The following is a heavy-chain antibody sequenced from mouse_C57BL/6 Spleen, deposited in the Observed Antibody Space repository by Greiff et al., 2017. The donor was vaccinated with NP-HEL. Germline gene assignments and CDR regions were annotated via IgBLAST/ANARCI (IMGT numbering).Heavy chain of an antibody. J-gene: IGHJ3*01. CDR1: GYTFTSYW. Sequence: QVQLKQPGAELVMPGASVKLSCKASGYTFTSYWMHWVKQRPGQGLEWIGEIDPSDSYTNYNQKFKGKSTLTVDKSSSTAYMQLSSLTSEDSAVYYCARAENDYEAYWGQGTLVTVSA. CDR2: IDPSDSYT. CDR3: ARAENDYEAY. V-gene: IGHV1-69*01. D-gene: IGHD2-4*01.